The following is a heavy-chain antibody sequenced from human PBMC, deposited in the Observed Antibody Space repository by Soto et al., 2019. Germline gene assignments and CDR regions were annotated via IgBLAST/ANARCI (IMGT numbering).Heavy chain of an antibody. Sequence: SETLSLTCTVSGGSISSSSYYWGWIRQPPGKGLEWIGSIYYSGSTYYNPSLKSRVTISVDTSKNQFSLKLSSVTAADTAVYYCARQSVGATLIDFDYWGQGTLVTVSS. J-gene: IGHJ4*02. CDR1: GGSISSSSYY. V-gene: IGHV4-39*01. CDR3: ARQSVGATLIDFDY. D-gene: IGHD1-26*01. CDR2: IYYSGST.